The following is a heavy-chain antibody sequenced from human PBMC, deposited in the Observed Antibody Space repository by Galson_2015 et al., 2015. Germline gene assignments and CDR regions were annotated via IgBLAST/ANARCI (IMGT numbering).Heavy chain of an antibody. V-gene: IGHV4-4*02. Sequence: ETLSLTCAVSGASISSIDWWRWVRQPPGKGLEWIGEVHHNDDTNYNASLKSRVSLSVDKSKNQFSLKLTSVTAADTAVYYCVRDSGYRSTMDVWGKGTTVTVSS. CDR3: VRDSGYRSTMDV. D-gene: IGHD3-16*02. CDR1: GASISSIDW. J-gene: IGHJ6*03. CDR2: VHHNDDT.